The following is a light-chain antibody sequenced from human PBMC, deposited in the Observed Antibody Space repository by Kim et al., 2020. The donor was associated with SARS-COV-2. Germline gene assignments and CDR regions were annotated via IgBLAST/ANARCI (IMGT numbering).Light chain of an antibody. V-gene: IGKV3-11*01. CDR1: QSITNY. Sequence: EIVLTQSPATLSLSPGERATLSCRASQSITNYLAWYQQRPGQAPRLLIYDTSSRATGVPPRFSGSGSGTDFTLTISSLGPEDFAIYYCQQRSIRPWTFGQGTKVDIK. CDR3: QQRSIRPWT. J-gene: IGKJ1*01. CDR2: DTS.